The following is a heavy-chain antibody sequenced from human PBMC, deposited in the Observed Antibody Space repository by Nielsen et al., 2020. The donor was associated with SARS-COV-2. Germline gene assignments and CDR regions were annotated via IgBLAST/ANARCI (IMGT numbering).Heavy chain of an antibody. Sequence: GGSLRLSCAASGFTFSSYWMSWVRQAPGKGLEWVANIKQDGSEKYYVDSVKGRFTISRDNAKNSLYQQMNSLRAEDTAVYYCARDSIAVAGDYYYYGMDVWGQGTTVTVSS. D-gene: IGHD6-19*01. J-gene: IGHJ6*02. V-gene: IGHV3-7*01. CDR1: GFTFSSYW. CDR2: IKQDGSEK. CDR3: ARDSIAVAGDYYYYGMDV.